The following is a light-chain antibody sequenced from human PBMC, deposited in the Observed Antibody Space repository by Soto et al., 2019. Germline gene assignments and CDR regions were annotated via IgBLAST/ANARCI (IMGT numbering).Light chain of an antibody. V-gene: IGLV1-40*01. CDR3: QSYDSSLSGYV. CDR1: SSNIGAGYE. Sequence: QSVLTQPPSVSEAPGQRVTISCTGSSSNIGAGYEAHWYQQVPGTAPKLLIYENNNRPSGAPDRFSGSKSGTSASLAITGRQAEDEAEYYCQSYDSSLSGYVFGTGTKLTVL. J-gene: IGLJ1*01. CDR2: ENN.